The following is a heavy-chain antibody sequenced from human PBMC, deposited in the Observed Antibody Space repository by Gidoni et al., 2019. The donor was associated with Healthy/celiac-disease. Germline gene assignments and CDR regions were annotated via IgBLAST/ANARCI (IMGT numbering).Heavy chain of an antibody. Sequence: EVQLVESGGGLVKPVGSLRLSCAASGSTFSRYSMNWVRQAPGKGLEWVSSISSSSSYIYYADSVKGRFTISRDNAKNSLYLQMNSLRAEDTAVYYCASGSSGWYGDYWGQGTLVTVSS. CDR2: ISSSSSYI. D-gene: IGHD6-19*01. J-gene: IGHJ4*02. V-gene: IGHV3-21*01. CDR1: GSTFSRYS. CDR3: ASGSSGWYGDY.